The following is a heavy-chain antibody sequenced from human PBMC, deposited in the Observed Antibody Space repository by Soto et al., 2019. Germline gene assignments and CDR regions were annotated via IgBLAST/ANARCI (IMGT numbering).Heavy chain of an antibody. D-gene: IGHD3-3*01. CDR2: ENPNSGNT. Sequence: ASVKVSCKASGYTFTSYDINWVRQATGQGVEWMGWENPNSGNTGYAQKFQGRVTMTRNTSISTAYMELSSLRSEDTAVYYCARNNGFFYYYALDVWGQGTTVTVSS. V-gene: IGHV1-8*01. CDR3: ARNNGFFYYYALDV. J-gene: IGHJ6*02. CDR1: GYTFTSYD.